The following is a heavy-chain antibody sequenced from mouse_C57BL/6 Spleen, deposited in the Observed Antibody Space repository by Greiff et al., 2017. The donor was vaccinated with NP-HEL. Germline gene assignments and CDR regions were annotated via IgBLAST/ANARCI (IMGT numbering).Heavy chain of an antibody. D-gene: IGHD2-4*01. CDR3: ARWIDYDGYFDV. Sequence: QVQLQQSGAELVRPGSSVKLSCKASGYTFTSYWMHWVKQRPIQGLEWIGNIDPSDSETHYNQKFKDKATLTVDKSSSTAYMQLSSLTSEDSAVYYCARWIDYDGYFDVWGTGTTVTVSS. CDR1: GYTFTSYW. J-gene: IGHJ1*03. V-gene: IGHV1-52*01. CDR2: IDPSDSET.